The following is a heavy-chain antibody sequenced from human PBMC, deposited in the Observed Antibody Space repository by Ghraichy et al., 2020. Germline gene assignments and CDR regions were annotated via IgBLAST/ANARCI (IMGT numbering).Heavy chain of an antibody. Sequence: GGSLRLSCAASGFTFSSYGMHWVRQAPGKGLEWVAVIWYDGSNKYYADSVKGRFTISRDNSKNTLYLQMNSLRAEDTAVYYCARPHPYDFWSGFDYWGQGTLVTVSS. CDR1: GFTFSSYG. V-gene: IGHV3-33*01. D-gene: IGHD3-3*01. CDR2: IWYDGSNK. J-gene: IGHJ4*02. CDR3: ARPHPYDFWSGFDY.